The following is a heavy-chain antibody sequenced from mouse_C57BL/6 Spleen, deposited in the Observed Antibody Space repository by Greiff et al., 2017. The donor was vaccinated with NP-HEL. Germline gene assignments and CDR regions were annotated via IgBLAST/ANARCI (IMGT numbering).Heavy chain of an antibody. J-gene: IGHJ2*01. CDR1: GYTFTSYW. D-gene: IGHD2-5*01. CDR2: IHPNSGST. V-gene: IGHV1-64*01. CDR3: ARHSNYLYYCDY. Sequence: QVQLQQPGAELVKPGASVKLSCKASGYTFTSYWMHWVKQRPGQGLEWIGMIHPNSGSTNYNEKFKSKATLTVDKSSSTAYMQLSSLTSEDSAVYYCARHSNYLYYCDYWGQGTTLTVSS.